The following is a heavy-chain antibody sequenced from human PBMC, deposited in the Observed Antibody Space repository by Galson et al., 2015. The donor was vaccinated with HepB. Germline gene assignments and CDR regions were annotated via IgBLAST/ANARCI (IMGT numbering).Heavy chain of an antibody. CDR1: GFTFSSYA. J-gene: IGHJ6*02. CDR2: ISYDGSNK. V-gene: IGHV3-30*04. CDR3: ARDLREYSSSLHYYYGMDV. Sequence: SLRLSCAASGFTFSSYAMHWVRQAPGKGLEWVAVISYDGSNKYYADSVKGRFTISRDNSKNTLYLQTNSLRAEDTAVYYCARDLREYSSSLHYYYGMDVWGQGTTVTVSS. D-gene: IGHD6-6*01.